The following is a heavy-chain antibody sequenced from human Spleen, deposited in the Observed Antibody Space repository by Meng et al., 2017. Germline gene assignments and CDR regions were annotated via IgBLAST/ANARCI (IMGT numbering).Heavy chain of an antibody. J-gene: IGHJ6*02. Sequence: GESLKISCAASGFTFSSYEMNWVRQAPGKGLEWVSYISSSGSTIYYADSVKGRFTISRDNAKNSLYLQMNSLRAEDTAVYYCAREGYCSGGSCYFLYYYYGMDVWGQGTTVTVSS. V-gene: IGHV3-48*03. CDR3: AREGYCSGGSCYFLYYYYGMDV. CDR2: ISSSGSTI. D-gene: IGHD2-15*01. CDR1: GFTFSSYE.